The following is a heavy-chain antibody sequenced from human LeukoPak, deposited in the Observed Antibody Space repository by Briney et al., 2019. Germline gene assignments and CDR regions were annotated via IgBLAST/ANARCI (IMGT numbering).Heavy chain of an antibody. J-gene: IGHJ4*02. Sequence: GGSLRLSCAASGFTFSRYSMHWVRQAPGKGLEYVSAISNNGGSTYYAKSVKGRFTISRDNSRNTLYLQMGSLRAEDMAVYYCARTSIAAREADYWGQGTLVTVSS. CDR3: ARTSIAAREADY. CDR1: GFTFSRYS. V-gene: IGHV3-64*01. D-gene: IGHD6-6*01. CDR2: ISNNGGST.